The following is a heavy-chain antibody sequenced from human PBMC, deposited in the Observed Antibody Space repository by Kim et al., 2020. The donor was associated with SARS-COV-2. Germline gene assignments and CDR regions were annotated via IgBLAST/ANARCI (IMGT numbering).Heavy chain of an antibody. Sequence: GGSLRLSCAASGFTFSSYAMHWVRQAPGKGLEWVAVISYDGSNKYYVDSVKGRFTISRDNSKNTLYLQMNSLRAEDTAVYYCARMPVPYYYYGMDVWGQG. D-gene: IGHD2-2*01. CDR2: ISYDGSNK. V-gene: IGHV3-30*04. CDR3: ARMPVPYYYYGMDV. J-gene: IGHJ6*02. CDR1: GFTFSSYA.